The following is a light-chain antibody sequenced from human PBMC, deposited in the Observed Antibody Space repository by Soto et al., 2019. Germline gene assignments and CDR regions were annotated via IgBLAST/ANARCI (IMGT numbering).Light chain of an antibody. CDR1: QSVSSY. J-gene: IGKJ4*01. CDR2: DAS. CDR3: QQRSNWTLT. Sequence: EIVLTQSPATLSLSPGERATPSCRASQSVSSYLAWYQQKPGQAPRLLIYDASNTATGIPARFSGSGSGTDFTLTISSLEPEDFAVYYCQQRSNWTLTFGGGTKVDI. V-gene: IGKV3-11*01.